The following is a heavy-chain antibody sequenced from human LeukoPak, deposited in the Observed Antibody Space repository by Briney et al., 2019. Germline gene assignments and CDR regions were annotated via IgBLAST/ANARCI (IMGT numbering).Heavy chain of an antibody. V-gene: IGHV3-74*01. CDR2: INPDGTTT. CDR1: GFTFSTYW. D-gene: IGHD1-26*01. J-gene: IGHJ4*02. Sequence: GGSLRLSCAASGFTFSTYWMHWVRQAPGKGLVWVSRINPDGTTTSYADSVKGRFTISRDNAKDTVYLQMNSLRAEDTALYHCARGGGYEARGSWPIDYWGQGTLVTVSS. CDR3: ARGGGYEARGSWPIDY.